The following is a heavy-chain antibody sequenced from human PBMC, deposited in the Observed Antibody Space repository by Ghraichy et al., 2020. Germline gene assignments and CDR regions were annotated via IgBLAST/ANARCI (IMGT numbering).Heavy chain of an antibody. CDR1: GFTFSSYD. Sequence: LSLTCAASGFTFSSYDMHWVRQAPGKGLEWVAVISYDGSYKYFADSVKGRFTISRDNSKNTLYLQMNSLRAEDTAVYYCAKVGPTVTTYDYFDYWGQGTLVTVSS. V-gene: IGHV3-30*18. CDR3: AKVGPTVTTYDYFDY. J-gene: IGHJ4*02. D-gene: IGHD4-17*01. CDR2: ISYDGSYK.